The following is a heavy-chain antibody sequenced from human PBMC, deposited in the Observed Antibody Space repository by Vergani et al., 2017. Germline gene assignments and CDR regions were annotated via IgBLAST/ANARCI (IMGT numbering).Heavy chain of an antibody. Sequence: LESGGGLVQPGGSLRLTCAASEFTFSNYVMNWVRQAPGKGLEWVSGISGSGVSAYYTDSVKGRFTISRDNSKNMLFLQMNNLRTEDKAIYYCAKQYFVSGNYLFDYWGQGTLFTVSS. V-gene: IGHV3-23*01. J-gene: IGHJ4*02. CDR2: ISGSGVSA. CDR1: EFTFSNYV. CDR3: AKQYFVSGNYLFDY. D-gene: IGHD3-10*01.